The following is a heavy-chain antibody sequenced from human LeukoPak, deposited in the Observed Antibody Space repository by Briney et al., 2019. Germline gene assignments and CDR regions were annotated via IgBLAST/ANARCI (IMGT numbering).Heavy chain of an antibody. V-gene: IGHV3-23*01. CDR1: GFTFSSYG. CDR3: AKVQVGATYRGYFDY. D-gene: IGHD1-14*01. CDR2: ISGSGGST. J-gene: IGHJ4*02. Sequence: GGSLRLSCAASGFTFSSYGMSWVRQAPGKGLEWVSAISGSGGSTYYADSVKGRFTISRDNSKNTLYLQMNSLRAEDTAVYYCAKVQVGATYRGYFDYWGQGTQVTVSS.